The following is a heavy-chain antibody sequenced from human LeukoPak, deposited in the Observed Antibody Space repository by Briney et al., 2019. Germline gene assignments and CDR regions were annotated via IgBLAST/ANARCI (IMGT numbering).Heavy chain of an antibody. CDR1: GGSIGSSDSF. CDR2: IYYSGTT. CDR3: ARGPDCSDYYYSYYMDV. J-gene: IGHJ6*03. D-gene: IGHD2-21*02. Sequence: SETLSLTCTVSGGSIGSSDSFWGWIRQPPGKGLEWIGSIYYSGTTYYNPSLKSRLTISVDTSKNHSSLQLTSVTAADTAVYFCARGPDCSDYYYSYYMDVWGKGTTVTVSS. V-gene: IGHV4-39*07.